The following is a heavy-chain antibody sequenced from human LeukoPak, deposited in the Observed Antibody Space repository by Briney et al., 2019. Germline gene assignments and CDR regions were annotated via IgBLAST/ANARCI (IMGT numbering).Heavy chain of an antibody. Sequence: GGSLRLSCAASGFTFSSYAMSWVRQAPGKGLEWVSSISGSGGTTYYADSVKGRFTISRDNSKNTLYLQMNGLRAEDTAVYYCARALTGAEDYWGQGTLVTVSS. J-gene: IGHJ4*02. V-gene: IGHV3-23*01. CDR1: GFTFSSYA. CDR2: ISGSGGTT. CDR3: ARALTGAEDY. D-gene: IGHD7-27*01.